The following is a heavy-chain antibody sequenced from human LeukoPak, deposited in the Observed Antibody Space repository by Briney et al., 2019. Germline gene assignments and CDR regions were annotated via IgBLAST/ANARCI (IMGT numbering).Heavy chain of an antibody. CDR2: IIPIFGTA. Sequence: SVKVSCKASGFTFTNYYIHWVRQAPGQGLEWMGGIIPIFGTANYAQKFQGRVTITADESTSTAYMELSSLRSEDTAVYYCARDGLRDYGDYHWFDPWGQGTLVTVSS. J-gene: IGHJ5*02. V-gene: IGHV1-69*13. CDR1: GFTFTNYY. CDR3: ARDGLRDYGDYHWFDP. D-gene: IGHD4-17*01.